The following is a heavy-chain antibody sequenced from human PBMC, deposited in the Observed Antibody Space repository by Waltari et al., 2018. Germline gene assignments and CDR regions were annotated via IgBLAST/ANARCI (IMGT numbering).Heavy chain of an antibody. CDR2: MNPNSGNT. CDR3: ARDFGAMVGSDWYFDL. Sequence: QVQLVQSGAEVKKPGSSVKVSCKASGGTFSSYAINWVRQATGQGLEWMGWMNPNSGNTGYAQKFQGRVTITRNTSISTAYMELSSLRSEDTAVYYCARDFGAMVGSDWYFDLWGRGTLVTVSS. D-gene: IGHD5-18*01. CDR1: GGTFSSYA. V-gene: IGHV1-8*03. J-gene: IGHJ2*01.